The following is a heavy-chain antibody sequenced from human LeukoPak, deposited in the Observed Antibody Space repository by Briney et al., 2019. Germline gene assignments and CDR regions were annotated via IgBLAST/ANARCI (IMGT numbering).Heavy chain of an antibody. CDR1: GFTFGDYA. D-gene: IGHD4-17*01. CDR3: AKHGEAYGDSKTDY. V-gene: IGHV3-23*01. CDR2: ISNSGGST. Sequence: PGGSLRLSCTASGFTFGDYAMSWVRQAPGKGLEWVSAISNSGGSTYYADSVKGRFTISRDNSKNTLYLQMNGLRAEDTALYYCAKHGEAYGDSKTDYWGQGTLVTVSS. J-gene: IGHJ4*02.